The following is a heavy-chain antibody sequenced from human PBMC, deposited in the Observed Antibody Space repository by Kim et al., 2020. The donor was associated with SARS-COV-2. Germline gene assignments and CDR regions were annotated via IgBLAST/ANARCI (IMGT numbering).Heavy chain of an antibody. J-gene: IGHJ3*02. CDR3: AKGPHSALGAFDI. V-gene: IGHV3-30*18. Sequence: GGSLILSCAASGFTFSSYGMHWVRQAPGKGLEWVAVISYDGSNKYYADSVKGRFTISRDNSKNTLYLQMNSLRAEDTAVYYCAKGPHSALGAFDIWGQGTMVTVSS. CDR1: GFTFSSYG. D-gene: IGHD5-18*01. CDR2: ISYDGSNK.